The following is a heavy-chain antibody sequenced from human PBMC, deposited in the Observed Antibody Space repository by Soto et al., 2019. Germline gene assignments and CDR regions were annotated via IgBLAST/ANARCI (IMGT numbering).Heavy chain of an antibody. CDR2: IWYDGSRK. Sequence: QVQLVESGGGVVQPGRSLRLSCTVSGFIFKNYGMHWVRQAPGKGLEWVAVIWYDGSRKYYADSAKGRFTISRDNSKNTLYLQMNSLGAEDTAVYYCARGYGGYDPFDYWGQGTLVTDSS. J-gene: IGHJ4*02. CDR3: ARGYGGYDPFDY. V-gene: IGHV3-33*01. D-gene: IGHD5-12*01. CDR1: GFIFKNYG.